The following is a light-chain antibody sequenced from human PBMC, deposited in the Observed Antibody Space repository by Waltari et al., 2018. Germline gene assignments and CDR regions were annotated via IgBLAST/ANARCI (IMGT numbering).Light chain of an antibody. CDR3: QQYGSSPPFT. V-gene: IGKV3-20*01. Sequence: EIVLTQSPGTLSLSPGERVTLSCRASQSISSSFLAWYRQKPGQAPSLLIQGASSRATGIPDRFSGSGSGTDFTLTISRLEPEDFAVYYCQQYGSSPPFTFGQGTKLEI. CDR2: GAS. CDR1: QSISSSF. J-gene: IGKJ2*01.